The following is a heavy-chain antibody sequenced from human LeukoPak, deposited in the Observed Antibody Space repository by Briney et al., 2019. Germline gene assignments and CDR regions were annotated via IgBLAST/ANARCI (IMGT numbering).Heavy chain of an antibody. D-gene: IGHD2-8*01. CDR3: SRENGAFSPFGY. V-gene: IGHV4-4*02. CDR1: GGSISNTNW. J-gene: IGHJ4*02. Sequence: SGTLSLTCGVSGGSISNTNWWSWVRQPPGQGLEWIGEISLTGLTHYNPSLESRVTVSLDKSKNQLSLNLTSVTSADTAVYYCSRENGAFSPFGYWGQGTLVTVLS. CDR2: ISLTGLT.